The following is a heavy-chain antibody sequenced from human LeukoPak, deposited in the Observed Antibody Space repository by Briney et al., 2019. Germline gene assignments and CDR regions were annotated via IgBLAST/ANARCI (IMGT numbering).Heavy chain of an antibody. Sequence: SETLSLTCAVYGGSFSGYYWSWIRQPPGKGPEWIGYIYHSGSTYYNPSLKSRVTISVDRSKNQFSLKLSSVTAADTAVYYCARGPYCSGGSCPNYYYYGMDVWGQGTTVTVSS. V-gene: IGHV4-34*01. J-gene: IGHJ6*02. CDR1: GGSFSGYY. D-gene: IGHD2-15*01. CDR3: ARGPYCSGGSCPNYYYYGMDV. CDR2: IYHSGST.